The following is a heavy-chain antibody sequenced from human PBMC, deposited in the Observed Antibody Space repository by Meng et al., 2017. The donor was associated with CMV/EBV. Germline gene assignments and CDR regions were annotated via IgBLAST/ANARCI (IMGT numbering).Heavy chain of an antibody. CDR2: IIPIFGTA. V-gene: IGHV1-69*01. CDR3: ARGGGIVVVPAAPGWFDP. J-gene: IGHJ5*02. CDR1: GGTFGSYA. D-gene: IGHD2-2*01. Sequence: VEFGAEVMNPGVSVKGSCKASGGTFGSYAISGARQAPGQGLEWMGGIIPIFGTANYAQKFQGRVTITADESTSTAYMELSSLRSEDTAVYYCARGGGIVVVPAAPGWFDPWGQGTLVTVSS.